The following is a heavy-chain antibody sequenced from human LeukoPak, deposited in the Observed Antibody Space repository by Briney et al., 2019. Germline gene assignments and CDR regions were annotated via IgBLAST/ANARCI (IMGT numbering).Heavy chain of an antibody. V-gene: IGHV1-18*01. D-gene: IGHD2-2*01. CDR2: ISAYNGNT. J-gene: IGHJ3*02. CDR1: GYTFTSYA. CDR3: ARDWSRECSSTSCYSSDAFDI. Sequence: RASVKVSCKASGYTFTSYAMNWVRQAPGQGLEWMGWISAYNGNTNYAQKLQGRVTMTTDTSTSTAYMELRSLRSDDTAVYYCARDWSRECSSTSCYSSDAFDIWGQGTMVTVSS.